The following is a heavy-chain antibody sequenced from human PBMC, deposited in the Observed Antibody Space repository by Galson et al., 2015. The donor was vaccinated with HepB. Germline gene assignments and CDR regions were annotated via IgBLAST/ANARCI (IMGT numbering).Heavy chain of an antibody. V-gene: IGHV3-15*01. Sequence: SLRLSCAASGFTFSNAWMSWVRQAPGKGLEWVGRIKSKTDGGTTDYAAPVKGRFTISRDDSKNTLYLQMNSLKTEDTAVYYCTTGPSYSYGYTSLDYWGQGTLVTVSS. CDR2: IKSKTDGGTT. CDR3: TTGPSYSYGYTSLDY. J-gene: IGHJ4*02. CDR1: GFTFSNAW. D-gene: IGHD5-18*01.